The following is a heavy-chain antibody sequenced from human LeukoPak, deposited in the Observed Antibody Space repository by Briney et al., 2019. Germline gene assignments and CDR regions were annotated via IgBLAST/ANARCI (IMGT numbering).Heavy chain of an antibody. D-gene: IGHD2-2*01. J-gene: IGHJ5*02. CDR1: EGTFSSYA. Sequence: ASVKVSCKASEGTFSSYAISWVRQAPGQGLEWMGGIIPIFGTANYAQKFQGRVTITADESTSTAYMELSSLRSEDTAVYYCARILYDIVVVPAAPGGWFDPWGQGTLVTVSS. CDR3: ARILYDIVVVPAAPGGWFDP. V-gene: IGHV1-69*13. CDR2: IIPIFGTA.